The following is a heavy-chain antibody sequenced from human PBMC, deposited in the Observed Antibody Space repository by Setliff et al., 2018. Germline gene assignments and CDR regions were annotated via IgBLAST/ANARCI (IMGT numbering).Heavy chain of an antibody. CDR1: GFTFSRYW. D-gene: IGHD5-12*01. CDR3: AGCGYGQYYAMDV. J-gene: IGHJ6*02. V-gene: IGHV3-66*01. Sequence: GGSLRLSCAASGFTFSRYWMSWVRQAPGKGLEWVSVIYTGGSTYYADSVKGRFTISRDDSNNTLYLQMTSLRAEDTAVYYCAGCGYGQYYAMDVWGQGTTVTVSS. CDR2: IYTGGST.